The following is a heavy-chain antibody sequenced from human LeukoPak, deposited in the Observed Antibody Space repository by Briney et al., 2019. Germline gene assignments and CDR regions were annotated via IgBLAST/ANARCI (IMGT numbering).Heavy chain of an antibody. CDR3: ARDQTVYYDIFSGQNWFDP. J-gene: IGHJ5*02. Sequence: PSETLSLTCTVSGDSINDYYWSWLRQTPGEGLEWIGFVAYSGNSNYNPSLESRVTISIDTSKNQISLKLRSVTAADTAVYYCARDQTVYYDIFSGQNWFDPWGQGTLVTVSS. CDR2: VAYSGNS. V-gene: IGHV4-59*12. CDR1: GDSINDYY. D-gene: IGHD3-9*01.